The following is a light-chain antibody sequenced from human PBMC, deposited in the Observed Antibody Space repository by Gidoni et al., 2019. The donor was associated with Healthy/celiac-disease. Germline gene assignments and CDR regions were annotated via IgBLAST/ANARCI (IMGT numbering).Light chain of an antibody. Sequence: EIVMPQPPATLSVSPGERATLSCRASQSVSSNLAWYQQKPGQAPRLLIYGASTRATGIPARFSGSGSGTEFTLTISSLQSEDFAVYYCQQYNNWPPLTFGQGTKVEIK. CDR2: GAS. CDR3: QQYNNWPPLT. CDR1: QSVSSN. J-gene: IGKJ1*01. V-gene: IGKV3-15*01.